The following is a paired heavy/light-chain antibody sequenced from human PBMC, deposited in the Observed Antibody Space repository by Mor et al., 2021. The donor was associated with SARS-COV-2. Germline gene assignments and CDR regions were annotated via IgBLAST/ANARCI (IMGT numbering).Heavy chain of an antibody. CDR3: ARMSGDLAVGQ. J-gene: IGHJ4*02. Sequence: QVQLQASGPRLVKPSETLYLTCTVSRDSISSYWWTWIRKPPGKGLEWLGYIHYSGSTNYNPSLKSRVSISVDTSKNQFSLKLSSLTTADTAVYYCARMSGDLAVGQWGQGTLLTVSS. CDR2: IHYSGST. V-gene: IGHV4-59*01. D-gene: IGHD2-15*01. CDR1: RDSISSYW.
Light chain of an antibody. J-gene: IGKJ2*01. V-gene: IGKV1-39*01. CDR3: QQSYNFPYT. CDR1: RSININ. CDR2: SAS. Sequence: DIQMTQSPSSLSASVGDRVTITCRASRSININLNWYQQKPGKAPKVLIYSASKLQSDVPSRFSGSGSGTDFTLTISSLQPEDIATYSCQQSYNFPYTFGQGTNLEIK.